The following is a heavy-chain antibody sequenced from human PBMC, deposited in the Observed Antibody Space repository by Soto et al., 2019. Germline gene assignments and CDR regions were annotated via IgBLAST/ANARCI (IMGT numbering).Heavy chain of an antibody. D-gene: IGHD3-22*01. CDR1: GGSISSYY. CDR2: ISPSGST. Sequence: SSETLSLTCNASGGSISSYYWSWIRQPAGKGLEWIGRISPSGSTNYNPSLKSRVTMSEDTSNNQFSLRLNSVTAADTAVYYCATARETFAPAGYYVNGLDPWGPGTLVTVSS. V-gene: IGHV4-4*07. CDR3: ATARETFAPAGYYVNGLDP. J-gene: IGHJ5*02.